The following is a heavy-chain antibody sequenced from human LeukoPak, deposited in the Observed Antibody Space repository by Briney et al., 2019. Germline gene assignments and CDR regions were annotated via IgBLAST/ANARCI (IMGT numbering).Heavy chain of an antibody. D-gene: IGHD2-15*01. CDR1: GFTFSRYW. Sequence: GGSLRLSCADSGFTFSRYWMHWVRHTPGKGLVWVSCISADGSVTRYADSVKGRFTISRDNTKSTLYLQMHSLRAEDTAVYCCATAGGDGSRMGFDPWGQGTLVTVSS. CDR3: ATAGGDGSRMGFDP. J-gene: IGHJ5*02. CDR2: ISADGSVT. V-gene: IGHV3-74*01.